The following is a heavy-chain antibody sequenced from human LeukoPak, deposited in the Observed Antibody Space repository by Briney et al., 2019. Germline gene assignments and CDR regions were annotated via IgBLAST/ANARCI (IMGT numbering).Heavy chain of an antibody. CDR1: GGSISGYS. V-gene: IGHV4-4*07. D-gene: IGHD3-9*01. Sequence: SETLSLTFTVSGGSISGYSWSWIRQPAGKGLEWIGHIYSSGTTNYNPSLKSRVTMSVDASKNQFSLRLTSVTAADTAVYYCARDQYYDILGYWGQGTLVTVSS. CDR2: IYSSGTT. CDR3: ARDQYYDILGY. J-gene: IGHJ4*02.